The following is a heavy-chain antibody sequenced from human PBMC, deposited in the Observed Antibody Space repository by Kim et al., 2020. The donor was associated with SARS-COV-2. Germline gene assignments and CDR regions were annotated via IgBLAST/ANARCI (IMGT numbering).Heavy chain of an antibody. CDR2: ISYSGNT. Sequence: SETLSLTCTVSGDFFNSGGYSWSWIRQHPGKDLEYIGYISYSGNTYYNPSLKSRVTIAVDTSRNQFSLNLNSVTAAATALYYCARATSMVRGVFYFDTWG. CDR1: GDFFNSGGYS. V-gene: IGHV4-31*02. CDR3: ARATSMVRGVFYFDT. D-gene: IGHD3-10*01. J-gene: IGHJ4*01.